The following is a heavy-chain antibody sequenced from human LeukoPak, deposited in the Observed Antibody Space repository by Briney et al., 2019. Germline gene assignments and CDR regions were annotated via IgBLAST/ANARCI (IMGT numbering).Heavy chain of an antibody. CDR2: INSVGNIT. D-gene: IGHD2-21*02. Sequence: PGGSLRLSCAASGFTFSIYWMHWVRQAPGKGPVWVSRINSVGNITSYTDSVKGRFTITRDNAKNTLYLQMNNLRVDDTAVYYCARSPNCGSDCSWGQGTLVTVSS. J-gene: IGHJ5*02. V-gene: IGHV3-74*01. CDR3: ARSPNCGSDCS. CDR1: GFTFSIYW.